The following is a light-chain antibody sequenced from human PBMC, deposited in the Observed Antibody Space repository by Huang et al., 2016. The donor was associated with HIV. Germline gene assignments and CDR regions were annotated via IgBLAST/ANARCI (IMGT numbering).Light chain of an antibody. J-gene: IGKJ2*01. V-gene: IGKV2D-29*02. Sequence: DIVLTQTPLSLSVLPGQPASISCKSSPSLLHTDGKTYLYWYLQQPGQSPQLLIYEVSNRFSGVADRISGGGSRTDFTQKISRVADEDVGVYYCMQSIQLYTFGQGTKLEIK. CDR2: EVS. CDR3: MQSIQLYT. CDR1: PSLLHTDGKTY.